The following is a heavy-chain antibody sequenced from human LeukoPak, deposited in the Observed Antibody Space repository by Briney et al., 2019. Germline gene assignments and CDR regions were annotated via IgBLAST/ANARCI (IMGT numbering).Heavy chain of an antibody. V-gene: IGHV3-7*01. D-gene: IGHD3-3*01. Sequence: GGSLRLSCVASGFTFSFYWMGWVRQAPGKGLEWVANIKQDGSEKYYVDSARGRFTISRDNAKNSLYLQMNSLRAEDTAVYYCAKEFASGYQDYWGQGTLVTVSS. CDR3: AKEFASGYQDY. J-gene: IGHJ4*02. CDR2: IKQDGSEK. CDR1: GFTFSFYW.